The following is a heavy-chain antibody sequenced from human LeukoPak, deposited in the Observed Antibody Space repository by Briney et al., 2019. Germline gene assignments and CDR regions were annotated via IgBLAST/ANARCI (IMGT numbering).Heavy chain of an antibody. V-gene: IGHV3-23*01. D-gene: IGHD3-10*01. CDR1: GFTFSSYA. CDR2: ISSSGDST. CDR3: AKDQLTVVRGVFDY. J-gene: IGHJ4*02. Sequence: PGGSLRPSCAASGFTFSSYAMTWVRQAPGKGLEWVSGISSSGDSTYYADSVKGRFTISRDNSKNTLYLQMNSVRAEDTAVYYCAKDQLTVVRGVFDYWGQGTLVTVSS.